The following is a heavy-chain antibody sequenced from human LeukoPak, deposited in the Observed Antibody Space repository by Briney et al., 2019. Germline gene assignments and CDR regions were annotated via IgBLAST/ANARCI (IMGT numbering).Heavy chain of an antibody. J-gene: IGHJ6*03. D-gene: IGHD3-10*01. CDR2: ISYDGSNK. CDR3: ARVYYGSGSLHYYYYYMDV. V-gene: IGHV3-30*03. Sequence: GGSLRLSCAASGFTFSSYGMHWVRQVPGKGLEWVAVISYDGSNKYYADSVKGRFTISRDNSKNTLYLQMNSLRAEDTAVYYCARVYYGSGSLHYYYYYMDVWGKGATVTISS. CDR1: GFTFSSYG.